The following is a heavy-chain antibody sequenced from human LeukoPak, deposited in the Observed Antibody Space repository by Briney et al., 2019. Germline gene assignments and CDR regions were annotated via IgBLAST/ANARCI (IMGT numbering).Heavy chain of an antibody. J-gene: IGHJ4*02. CDR3: ARGGRIAARPTDY. V-gene: IGHV3-74*01. D-gene: IGHD6-6*01. CDR2: INSDGSST. CDR1: GFTFSSYW. Sequence: GGSLRLSCAASGFTFSSYWMHWVRRGPGKGLAWVSRINSDGSSTSYADSVKGRFTISRDNAKNTLYLQMNSLRAEDTAVYYCARGGRIAARPTDYWGQGTLVTVSS.